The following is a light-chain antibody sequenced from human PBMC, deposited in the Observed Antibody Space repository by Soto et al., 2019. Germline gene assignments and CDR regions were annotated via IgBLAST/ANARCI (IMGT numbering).Light chain of an antibody. CDR3: QQYNTWPRT. CDR2: GAS. Sequence: EIVMTQSPATLSVSPGQRATLSSRASHPISRNLTWYQQKPSQAPMLLIYGASTRATDIPGRFSGGGSGTEFTLTISSLQSEDFAIYFCQQYNTWPRTFGQGTKLDIK. V-gene: IGKV3-15*01. CDR1: HPISRN. J-gene: IGKJ2*01.